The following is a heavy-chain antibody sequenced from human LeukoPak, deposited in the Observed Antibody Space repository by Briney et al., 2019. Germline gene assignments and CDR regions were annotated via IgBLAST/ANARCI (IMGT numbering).Heavy chain of an antibody. CDR1: GFTVSSNY. V-gene: IGHV3-13*01. D-gene: IGHD6-19*01. J-gene: IGHJ4*02. CDR2: IGSAGDT. Sequence: GGSLRLSCAACGFTVSSNYMSWVRQAPGKGLEWVSVIGSAGDTYYPGSVKGRFTISRENAKNSLYLQMNSLRAGDTAVYYCATTVAGTRWALGYWGQGTLVTVSS. CDR3: ATTVAGTRWALGY.